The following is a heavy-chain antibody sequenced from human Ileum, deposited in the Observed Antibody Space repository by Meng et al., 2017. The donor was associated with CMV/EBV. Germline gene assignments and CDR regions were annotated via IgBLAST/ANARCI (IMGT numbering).Heavy chain of an antibody. V-gene: IGHV3-53*01. J-gene: IGHJ4*02. CDR2: IYAGGTT. D-gene: IGHD7-27*01. CDR1: GFPFSTFD. CDR3: ASQAGENPFNY. Sequence: GGSLRLSCAASGFPFSTFDMSWVRQAPGKGLEWVSVIYAGGTTYYAESVKGRFTISRDTSRNTVYLEMNSLRVEDTAVYYCASQAGENPFNYWGQGTLVTVSS.